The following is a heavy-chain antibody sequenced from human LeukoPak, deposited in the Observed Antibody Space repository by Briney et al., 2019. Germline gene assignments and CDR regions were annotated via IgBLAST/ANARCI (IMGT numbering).Heavy chain of an antibody. CDR2: MHHGGSS. CDR3: AGKQVVGGYFDY. CDR1: GGSISSYY. Sequence: PSETLSLTCTVSGGSISSYYWSWIRQSPGKGLEWIGEMHHGGSSNYHPSLKSRLTISVDNSKNQFSLRLTSVTAADTAVYYCAGKQVVGGYFDYWGQGTLVTVSS. D-gene: IGHD6-13*01. V-gene: IGHV4-34*01. J-gene: IGHJ4*02.